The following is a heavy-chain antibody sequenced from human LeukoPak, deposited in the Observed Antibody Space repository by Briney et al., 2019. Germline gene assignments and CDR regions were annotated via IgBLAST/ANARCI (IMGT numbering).Heavy chain of an antibody. CDR3: ARGSGYEFDY. D-gene: IGHD5-18*01. Sequence: GGSLRLSCAASGFTFSTYSMNWVRQAPGKGLEWVSYISSSSSYIYYADSVKGRFTISRDNAKNSLYLQMNSLRAEDTAVYYCARGSGYEFDYWGQGTLVTVSS. J-gene: IGHJ4*02. CDR1: GFTFSTYS. V-gene: IGHV3-21*05. CDR2: ISSSSSYI.